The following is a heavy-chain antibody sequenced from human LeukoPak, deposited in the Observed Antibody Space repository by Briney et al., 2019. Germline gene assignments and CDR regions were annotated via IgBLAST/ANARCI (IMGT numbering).Heavy chain of an antibody. CDR2: IYPGDSDT. CDR1: GYSFTSYW. CDR3: ARHAGGLAYCGGDCYTDY. D-gene: IGHD2-21*02. J-gene: IGHJ4*02. Sequence: GESLKISCKGSGYSFTSYWIGWVRQMPGKGLEWMGIIYPGDSDTRYSPSFQGQVTISADKSISTAYLQWSSLEASDTAMYYCARHAGGLAYCGGDCYTDYWGQGTLVTVSS. V-gene: IGHV5-51*01.